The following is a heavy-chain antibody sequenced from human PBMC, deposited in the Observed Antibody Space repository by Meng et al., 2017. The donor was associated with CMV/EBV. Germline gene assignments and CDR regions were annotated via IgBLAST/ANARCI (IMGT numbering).Heavy chain of an antibody. Sequence: GSLSLSCTVSGGSVSSGSCYWSWIRQPPGKGLEWIGYIYYSRSTNYNPSLKSRVTISVDTSKNQFSLKLRSVTTAETAVSYCARYTDYYDSSGYYLCRFDYWGQGTLVTVSS. D-gene: IGHD3-22*01. CDR2: IYYSRST. J-gene: IGHJ4*02. CDR1: GGSVSSGSCY. CDR3: ARYTDYYDSSGYYLCRFDY. V-gene: IGHV4-61*01.